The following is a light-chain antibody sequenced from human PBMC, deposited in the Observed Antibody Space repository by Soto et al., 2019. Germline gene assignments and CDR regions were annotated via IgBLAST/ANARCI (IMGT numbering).Light chain of an antibody. CDR3: QQYNSYWT. CDR2: KTS. CDR1: QSINSW. V-gene: IGKV1-5*03. Sequence: DIQMTQSPSTLSASVGDIVTITCWASQSINSWLAWYQQKPGKAPKLLIYKTSSLESGDPSRFSGSGSGTEFTLTISSLQPDDFATYYCQQYNSYWTFGQGTKVEIK. J-gene: IGKJ1*01.